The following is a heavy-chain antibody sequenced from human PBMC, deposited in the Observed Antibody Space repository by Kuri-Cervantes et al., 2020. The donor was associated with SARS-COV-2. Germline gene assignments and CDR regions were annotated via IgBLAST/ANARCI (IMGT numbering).Heavy chain of an antibody. CDR2: IGPSGTTK. J-gene: IGHJ6*03. CDR1: GGSISSGDYY. Sequence: LSLTCTVSGGSISSGDYYWSWIRQAPGKGLEWVSNIGPSGTTKYYADSVKGRFTISRDNAKNSLYLQMSSLTAEDTAVYYCVRVAGEGPVYYYYMDVWGKGTTVTVSS. V-gene: IGHV3-11*04. CDR3: VRVAGEGPVYYYYMDV.